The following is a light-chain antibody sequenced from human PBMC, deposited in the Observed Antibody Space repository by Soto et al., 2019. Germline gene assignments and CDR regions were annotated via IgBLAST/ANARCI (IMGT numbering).Light chain of an antibody. CDR1: QSVARNL. V-gene: IGKV3-20*01. CDR3: PRYANLPLI. CDR2: DAT. J-gene: IGKJ2*01. Sequence: EIELTQSPGTLSLSPGERATHSCRASQSVARNLLAWFQQRPGQPPRILIYDATGRATGIPDRFSGSESATNFTLPLNRLEPEDFAVYYCPRYANLPLIFGQRTMLEIK.